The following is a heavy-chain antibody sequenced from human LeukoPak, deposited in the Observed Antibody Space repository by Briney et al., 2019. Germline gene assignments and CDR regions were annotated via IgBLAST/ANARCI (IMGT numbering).Heavy chain of an antibody. V-gene: IGHV5-51*01. CDR3: ARRMVHVKGAFDI. CDR2: IYPGDPDT. Sequence: GESLKISCQGSGYSFTTSWIGWVRQMPGKGLEWMGIIYPGDPDTRYSPSFQGRVTVSADKSITTAYLQWSSLKASDTAMYYCARRMVHVKGAFDIWGQGTMVTVSS. J-gene: IGHJ3*02. CDR1: GYSFTTSW. D-gene: IGHD2-8*01.